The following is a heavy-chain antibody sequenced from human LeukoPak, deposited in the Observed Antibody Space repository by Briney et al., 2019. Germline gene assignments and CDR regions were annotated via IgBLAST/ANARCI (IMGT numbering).Heavy chain of an antibody. D-gene: IGHD5-24*01. CDR3: ARDLLSFGRRDGYNSSPAVDY. CDR1: GGSISSYY. Sequence: PSETLSLTCTVSGGSISSYYWSWIRQPAGKGLEWIGRIHTRSTNYNPSLKSRVTMSVDTSKNQFSLKLTSVTAADTAVYYCARDLLSFGRRDGYNSSPAVDYWGQGTLVTVSS. CDR2: IHTRST. J-gene: IGHJ4*02. V-gene: IGHV4-4*07.